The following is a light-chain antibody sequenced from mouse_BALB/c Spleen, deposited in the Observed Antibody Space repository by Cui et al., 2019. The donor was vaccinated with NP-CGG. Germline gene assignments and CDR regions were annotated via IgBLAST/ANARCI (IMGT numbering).Light chain of an antibody. CDR3: ALWYSNHWV. Sequence: AVVTQASARTTSPGETVTLTCRSSTGAVTTNNYANWVQEKPDHLFTGLIGGTNNRAPGVPARFSGSLIGDKAALTITGAQTEDEAIYFCALWYSNHWVFGGGTKLTVL. J-gene: IGLJ1*01. V-gene: IGLV1*01. CDR2: GTN. CDR1: TGAVTTNNY.